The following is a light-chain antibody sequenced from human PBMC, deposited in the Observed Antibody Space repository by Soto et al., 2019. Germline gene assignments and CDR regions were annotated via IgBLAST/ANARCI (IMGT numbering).Light chain of an antibody. V-gene: IGKV1-33*01. CDR1: QDISNY. CDR2: DAS. CDR3: QQFHNLPLT. Sequence: DTQMTQSPSSLSASVGDIFTITCQASQDISNYLNWYQQKPWKAPKLLIYDASNLETGVPSRFSGSGSGTDFTFTISSLQPEDIATYHCQQFHNLPLTFGHGTKVDIK. J-gene: IGKJ1*01.